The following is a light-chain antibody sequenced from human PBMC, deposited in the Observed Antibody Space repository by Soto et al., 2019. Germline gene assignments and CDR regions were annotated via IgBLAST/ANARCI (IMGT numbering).Light chain of an antibody. V-gene: IGKV3-20*01. CDR2: GAS. CDR3: QQFASSPRT. CDR1: QSVATSQ. J-gene: IGKJ1*01. Sequence: EIVLTQSPGTLSWSPGERATLFCRASQSVATSQLAWYQQKPGQAPRLLIGASSRATGVPDRFIASGSGTDFTLTISRLEPEDFAVYYCQQFASSPRTFGRGTTVEIK.